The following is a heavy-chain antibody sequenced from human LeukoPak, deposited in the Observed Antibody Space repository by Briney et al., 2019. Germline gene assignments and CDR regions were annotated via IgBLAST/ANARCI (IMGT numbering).Heavy chain of an antibody. J-gene: IGHJ5*02. CDR3: AKVFMYYYDSSGPNWSDP. D-gene: IGHD3-22*01. Sequence: GGSLRLSCAASGLTFSSYAMSWVRQAPGKGLEWVSAISGSGGSTYYADSVKGRFTISRDNSKNTLYLQMNSLRAEDTAVYYCAKVFMYYYDSSGPNWSDPWGQGTLVTVSS. CDR1: GLTFSSYA. V-gene: IGHV3-23*01. CDR2: ISGSGGST.